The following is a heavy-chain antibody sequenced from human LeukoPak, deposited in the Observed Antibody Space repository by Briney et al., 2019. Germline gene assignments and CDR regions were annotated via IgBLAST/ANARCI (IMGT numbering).Heavy chain of an antibody. Sequence: ASVKVSCKASGYTFTSYGISWVRQAPGQGLEWMGWISAYNGNTNYAQKLQGRVAMTTDTSTSTAYMELRSLRSDDTAVYYCARDYDRSGYYSNWFDPWGQGTLVTVSS. CDR2: ISAYNGNT. CDR3: ARDYDRSGYYSNWFDP. V-gene: IGHV1-18*01. D-gene: IGHD3-22*01. J-gene: IGHJ5*02. CDR1: GYTFTSYG.